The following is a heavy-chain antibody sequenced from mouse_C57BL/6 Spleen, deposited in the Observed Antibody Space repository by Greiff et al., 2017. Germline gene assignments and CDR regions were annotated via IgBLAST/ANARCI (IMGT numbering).Heavy chain of an antibody. CDR3: ARSGHYYDY. CDR2: INPGSGGT. CDR1: GYAFTNYL. Sequence: VQLQESGAELVRPGTSVKVSCKASGYAFTNYLIEWVKQRPGQGLEWIGVINPGSGGTNYNEKFKGKATLTADKSSSTAYMQLSSLTSEDSAVYFCARSGHYYDYWGQGTSVTVSS. D-gene: IGHD1-2*01. J-gene: IGHJ4*01. V-gene: IGHV1-54*01.